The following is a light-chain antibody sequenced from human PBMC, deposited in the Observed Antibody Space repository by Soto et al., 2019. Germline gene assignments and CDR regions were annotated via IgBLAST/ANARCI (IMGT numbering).Light chain of an antibody. CDR1: QSVDSN. J-gene: IGKJ4*01. V-gene: IGKV3D-15*01. CDR3: QQYDSWPLT. CDR2: GAS. Sequence: EIVMTQSPGTLSVSTGGGATLSCRASQSVDSNLAWYQQKPGQAPRLLIYGASTRPTGIPDRFSGSGSGTEFSLTISSLQSEDFAVYYCQQYDSWPLTFGGGTKVEIK.